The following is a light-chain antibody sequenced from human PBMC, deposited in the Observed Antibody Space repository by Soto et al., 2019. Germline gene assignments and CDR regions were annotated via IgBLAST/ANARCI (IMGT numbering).Light chain of an antibody. Sequence: EIMMTQSPATLSVSPGERAILSCRASQSVSRNLAWYQQKPGQAPRLLIYGASTRATGIPARFTGSGSETEFTLTISSLQSEDFAVYYCQQYHNWPPWTFGQGTKVEVK. CDR3: QQYHNWPPWT. J-gene: IGKJ1*01. CDR2: GAS. CDR1: QSVSRN. V-gene: IGKV3-15*01.